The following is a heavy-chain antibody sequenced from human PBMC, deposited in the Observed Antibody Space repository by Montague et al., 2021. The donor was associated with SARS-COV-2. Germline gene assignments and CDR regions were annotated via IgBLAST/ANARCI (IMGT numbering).Heavy chain of an antibody. CDR3: ARHLPYSGSYNWFDP. Sequence: SETLSLTCTVSGGSISGYYGSWIRQSPGKGLEWIGYIYYSWSTTYNPSLKNRVSISVDSAKRQFSLKLTAVTAADSAASYCARHLPYSGSYNWFDPWGQGTLVTVSS. CDR2: IYYSWST. CDR1: GGSISGYY. V-gene: IGHV4-59*08. D-gene: IGHD1-26*01. J-gene: IGHJ5*02.